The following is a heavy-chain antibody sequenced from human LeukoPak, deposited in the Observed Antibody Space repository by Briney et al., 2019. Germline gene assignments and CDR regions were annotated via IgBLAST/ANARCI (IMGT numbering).Heavy chain of an antibody. CDR1: GVSISGYY. J-gene: IGHJ4*02. CDR3: AKDFMGLSRFDS. Sequence: ETLSLTCTVSGVSISGYYWVWVRQAPGKGLEWVSSIGGTSSSLYYAESVKGRFTISRDNARNSLYLQMNSLRAEDTAVYYCAKDFMGLSRFDSWGQGTLVTVSS. CDR2: IGGTSSSL. D-gene: IGHD1-26*01. V-gene: IGHV3-21*01.